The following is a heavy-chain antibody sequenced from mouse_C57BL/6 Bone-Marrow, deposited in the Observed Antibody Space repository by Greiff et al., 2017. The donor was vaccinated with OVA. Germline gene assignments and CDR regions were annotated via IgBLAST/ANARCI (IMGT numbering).Heavy chain of an antibody. CDR3: ARRRSYDGYLFDY. J-gene: IGHJ2*01. D-gene: IGHD2-3*01. CDR2: LSNLAYSI. Sequence: EVKVVESGGGLVQPGGSLKLSCAASGFTFSDYGMAWVRQAPRKGPEWVAFLSNLAYSIYYADTVTGRFTISRENAKNTLYLEMRSLRSEDTAMYYCARRRSYDGYLFDYWGQGTTLTVSS. V-gene: IGHV5-15*01. CDR1: GFTFSDYG.